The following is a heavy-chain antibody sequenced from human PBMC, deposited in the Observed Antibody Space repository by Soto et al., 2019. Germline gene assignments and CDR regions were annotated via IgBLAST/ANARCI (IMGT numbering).Heavy chain of an antibody. CDR1: GGTFSSYA. V-gene: IGHV1-69*12. D-gene: IGHD3-3*01. CDR3: ARVGYDFWSGPFDY. CDR2: IIPIFGTA. J-gene: IGHJ4*02. Sequence: QVQLVQSGAEVKKPGSSVKVSCKASGGTFSSYAISWVRQAPGQGLEWMGGIIPIFGTANYAQKFQGRVTITANESTSTAYMELSSLRSEDTAVYYCARVGYDFWSGPFDYWGQGTLVTVSS.